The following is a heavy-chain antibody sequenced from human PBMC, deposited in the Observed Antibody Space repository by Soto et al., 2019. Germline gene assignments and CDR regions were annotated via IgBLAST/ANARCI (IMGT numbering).Heavy chain of an antibody. V-gene: IGHV1-18*01. Sequence: ASVKVSCKASGYTFTSYVISWVRQAPGQGLEWMGWISAYNGNTNYAQKLQGRVTMTTDTSTSTAYMELRSLRSDDTAVYYCARDVLTYYDILTGSHDAFDIWGQGTMVTVSS. CDR3: ARDVLTYYDILTGSHDAFDI. CDR2: ISAYNGNT. J-gene: IGHJ3*02. D-gene: IGHD3-9*01. CDR1: GYTFTSYV.